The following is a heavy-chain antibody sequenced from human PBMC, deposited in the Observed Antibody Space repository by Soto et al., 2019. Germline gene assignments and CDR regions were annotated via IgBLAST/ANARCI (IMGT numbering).Heavy chain of an antibody. CDR1: GYTFTSYD. CDR2: MNPFSGNA. J-gene: IGHJ4*02. Sequence: QVQLVQSGAEVKKPGDSVRVSCKASGYTFTSYDIYWVRQATGQGLERMGWMNPFSGNAVYTQTFQHRVTMTRDTSINTAYMEMSGLRSEYTAVYYCTRGQGNHWGQGSLVTVSS. V-gene: IGHV1-8*01. CDR3: TRGQGNH.